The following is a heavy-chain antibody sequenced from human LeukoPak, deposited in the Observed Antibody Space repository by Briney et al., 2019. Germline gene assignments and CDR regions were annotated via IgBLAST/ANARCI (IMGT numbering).Heavy chain of an antibody. J-gene: IGHJ4*02. CDR1: GGSISSSSYY. D-gene: IGHD3-22*01. CDR2: IYYSGST. V-gene: IGHV4-39*07. Sequence: SETLSLTCTVSGGSISSSSYYWGWIRQPPGKGLEWIGSIYYSGSTYYNPSLKSRVTISVDTSKNQFSLKLSSVTAADTAVYYCARDYYDSSGYNDWGQGTLVTVSS. CDR3: ARDYYDSSGYND.